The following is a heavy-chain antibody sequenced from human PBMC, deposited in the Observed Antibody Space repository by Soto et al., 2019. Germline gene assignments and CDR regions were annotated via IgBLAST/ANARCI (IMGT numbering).Heavy chain of an antibody. CDR1: GYSISSDDY. Sequence: SETLSLTCAVSGYSISSDDYWGGIRQPARKGQEWTGRTYHRRSNYYTQSLKSRFTISIDTSKNKLSLKLNTVTAADTAVYYCARAFDWFLSFDFWGQGTLVTVSS. CDR3: ARAFDWFLSFDF. V-gene: IGHV4-38-2*01. J-gene: IGHJ4*02. D-gene: IGHD3-9*01. CDR2: TYHRRSN.